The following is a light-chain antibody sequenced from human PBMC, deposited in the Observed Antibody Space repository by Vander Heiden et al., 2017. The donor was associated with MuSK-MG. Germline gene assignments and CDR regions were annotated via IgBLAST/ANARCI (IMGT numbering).Light chain of an antibody. Sequence: EIVMTQSPATLSVSPGERAALSCRASQSIATHLAWYQQKPGQAPRRLIHGASTRATGLPARFSGSGSGTDFTLTISSLQSEDFAVYYCQQYHDWPRTFGQGTKVEIK. CDR3: QQYHDWPRT. CDR2: GAS. CDR1: QSIATH. J-gene: IGKJ1*01. V-gene: IGKV3-15*01.